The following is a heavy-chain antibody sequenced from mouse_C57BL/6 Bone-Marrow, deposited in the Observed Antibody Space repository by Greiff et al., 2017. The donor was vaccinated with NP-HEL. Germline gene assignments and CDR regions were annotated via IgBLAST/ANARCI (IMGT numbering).Heavy chain of an antibody. Sequence: VQLQQSGAELVRPGASVTLSCKASGYTFTDYEMHWVKQTPVHGLEWIGAIDPETGGTAYNQKFKGKAILTADKSSSTAYMKLRSLTSEDSAVYYSTAYYGYYFDYWGQGTTLTVSS. CDR2: IDPETGGT. V-gene: IGHV1-15*01. J-gene: IGHJ2*01. CDR3: TAYYGYYFDY. D-gene: IGHD1-1*01. CDR1: GYTFTDYE.